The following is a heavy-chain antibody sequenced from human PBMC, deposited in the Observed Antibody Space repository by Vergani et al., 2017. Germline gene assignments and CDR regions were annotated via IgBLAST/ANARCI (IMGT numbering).Heavy chain of an antibody. CDR2: IHHSGDT. CDR1: DSSIMTNPY. J-gene: IGHJ6*02. Sequence: QVQLQESGPGLVKPSETLTLTCDVSDSSIMTNPYWGWFRQSPGKGLEWIGCIHHSGDTHYNSSLKSRVSISIVSSSKFSLSLTSVPAADTAIYYCARHRGSGGFFPSSYFYGMDVGGHGTTVTVSS. CDR3: ARHRGSGGFFPSSYFYGMDV. D-gene: IGHD3-10*01. V-gene: IGHV4-38-2*01.